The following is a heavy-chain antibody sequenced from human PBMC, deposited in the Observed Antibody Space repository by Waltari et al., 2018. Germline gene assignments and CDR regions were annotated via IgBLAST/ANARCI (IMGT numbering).Heavy chain of an antibody. CDR2: IHRSGRT. Sequence: QLQLQQSGPGLVKPSESLSLTCGVSGDPMRENYWWSWVRPSPEKGLEWIGQIHRSGRTYYNPSLETRVSVSMDTSNNKFFLKLSSAIAADTAVYYCARDRGRGLYFDSWGQGTLVTVSP. CDR1: GDPMRENYW. D-gene: IGHD2-15*01. J-gene: IGHJ4*02. V-gene: IGHV4-4*02. CDR3: ARDRGRGLYFDS.